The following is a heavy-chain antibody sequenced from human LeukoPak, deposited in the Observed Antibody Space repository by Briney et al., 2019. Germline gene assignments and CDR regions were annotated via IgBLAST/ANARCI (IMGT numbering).Heavy chain of an antibody. CDR1: GGSFSGYY. CDR2: INHSGST. CDR3: AGRESDGSGSRTFDH. Sequence: SETLSLTCAVYGGSFSGYYWSWIRQPPGKGLEWIGEINHSGSTNYNPSLKSRVTISVDTSKNQFSLKLSSVTAADTAVYYCAGRESDGSGSRTFDHWGQETLVTVSS. J-gene: IGHJ4*02. V-gene: IGHV4-34*01. D-gene: IGHD3-10*01.